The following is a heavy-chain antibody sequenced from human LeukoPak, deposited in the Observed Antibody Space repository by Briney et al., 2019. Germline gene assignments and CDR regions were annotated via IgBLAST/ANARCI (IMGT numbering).Heavy chain of an antibody. CDR2: FNHSGST. D-gene: IGHD5-24*01. V-gene: IGHV4-34*01. Sequence: PSETLSLTCAVYGVSFSDYYWSWIRQSPGKGLEWIGEFNHSGSTNYNPSLKSRVTISVDRSKNKFSLKLNAVTAVDTAVYYCAAPDGPGYWGQGTLVSVSS. CDR1: GVSFSDYY. CDR3: AAPDGPGY. J-gene: IGHJ4*02.